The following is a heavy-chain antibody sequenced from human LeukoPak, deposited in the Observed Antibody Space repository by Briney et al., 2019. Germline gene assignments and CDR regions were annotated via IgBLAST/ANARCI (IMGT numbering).Heavy chain of an antibody. D-gene: IGHD3-22*01. CDR2: ISYSGST. Sequence: SETLSLTCTVSGGSISSYYWSWIRQPPGKGLEWIGYISYSGSTNYNPSLKSRVTISVDTSKNQFSLKLCSVTAADTAVYYYARQLDTYYYDSSGDYYRGAFDIWGQGTMVTVSS. J-gene: IGHJ3*02. CDR3: ARQLDTYYYDSSGDYYRGAFDI. V-gene: IGHV4-59*08. CDR1: GGSISSYY.